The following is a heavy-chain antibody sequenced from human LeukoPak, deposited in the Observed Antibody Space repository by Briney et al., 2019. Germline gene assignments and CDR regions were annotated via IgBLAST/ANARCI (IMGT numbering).Heavy chain of an antibody. CDR3: ARIGHPFSDPFDY. J-gene: IGHJ4*02. CDR1: GGSLSSHY. CDR2: ISDTGNT. D-gene: IGHD3-16*01. V-gene: IGHV4-59*11. Sequence: SETLSLTCTVSGGSLSSHYWSWTRQPPGKGLEWIGYISDTGNTNSSPSLQRRVVISVDTSKNQFSLILRSVTAADTAVYYCARIGHPFSDPFDYWGQGTLVTVSS.